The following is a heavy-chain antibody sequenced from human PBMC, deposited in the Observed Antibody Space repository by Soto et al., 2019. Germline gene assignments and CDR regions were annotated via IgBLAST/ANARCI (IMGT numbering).Heavy chain of an antibody. Sequence: GGSLRLSCAASGFTFSDYYMSWIRQAPGKGLEWVSYISSSGSTMYYADSVKGRFTISRDNAKNSLYLQMNSLRAEDTAVYYCARDRGPRGNCYDSSGYFGAFDIWGQGTMVTVSS. CDR3: ARDRGPRGNCYDSSGYFGAFDI. D-gene: IGHD3-22*01. CDR1: GFTFSDYY. CDR2: ISSSGSTM. V-gene: IGHV3-11*01. J-gene: IGHJ3*02.